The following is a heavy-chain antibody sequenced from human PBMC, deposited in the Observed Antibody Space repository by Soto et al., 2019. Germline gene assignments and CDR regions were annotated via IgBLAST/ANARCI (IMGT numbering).Heavy chain of an antibody. CDR3: AREFRAGWSNYYYGMDV. D-gene: IGHD2-15*01. CDR2: IKQDGSEK. Sequence: PGGSLRLACAASVFTFISNWMSWVRQAPGKGLEWVANIKQDGSEKYYVDSVKGRFTISRDNAKNSLYLQMNSLRAEDTAVYYCAREFRAGWSNYYYGMDVWGQGTTVTVSS. CDR1: VFTFISNW. J-gene: IGHJ6*02. V-gene: IGHV3-7*03.